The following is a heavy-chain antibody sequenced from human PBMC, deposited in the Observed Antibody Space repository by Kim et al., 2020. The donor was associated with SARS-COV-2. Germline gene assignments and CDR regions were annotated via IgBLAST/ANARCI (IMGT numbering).Heavy chain of an antibody. V-gene: IGHV3-49*04. J-gene: IGHJ6*02. CDR1: GFTFGDYA. D-gene: IGHD3-3*01. CDR2: IRSKAYGGTT. CDR3: TRDDFWSGYYRV. Sequence: GGSLRLSCTASGFTFGDYAMSWVRQAPGKGLEWVGFIRSKAYGGTTEYAASVKGRFTISRDDSKSIAYLQMNSLKTEDTAVYYCTRDDFWSGYYRVWGQGTTITGSS.